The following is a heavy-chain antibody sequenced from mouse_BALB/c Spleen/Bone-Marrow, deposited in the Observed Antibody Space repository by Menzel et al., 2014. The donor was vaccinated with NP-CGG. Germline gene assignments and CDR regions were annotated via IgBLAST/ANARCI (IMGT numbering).Heavy chain of an antibody. D-gene: IGHD2-1*01. CDR3: ARGNYGNYVDYFDY. Sequence: VKVEESGGGLVQPGGSLKLSCAASGFTFSSYGMSWVRQTPDKRLELVASINSNGGSTYYPDSVKGRFTISRDNAKNTLSLQMSSLKSEDTAMYYCARGNYGNYVDYFDYWGQGTTLTVSS. CDR2: INSNGGST. CDR1: GFTFSSYG. V-gene: IGHV5-6-3*01. J-gene: IGHJ2*01.